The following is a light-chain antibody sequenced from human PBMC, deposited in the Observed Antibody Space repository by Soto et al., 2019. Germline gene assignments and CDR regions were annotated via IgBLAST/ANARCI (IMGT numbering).Light chain of an antibody. Sequence: QSVLTQPPSASGTPGQRVIISCCGSSSNIGSNYVFWYQRLPGTAPKLLMYSNNQRPSGVPDRFSGSKSGTSASLAVSGLRSDDEADYYCAAWDDSLRGYVFGTGTKLTVL. V-gene: IGLV1-47*02. CDR2: SNN. J-gene: IGLJ1*01. CDR3: AAWDDSLRGYV. CDR1: SSNIGSNY.